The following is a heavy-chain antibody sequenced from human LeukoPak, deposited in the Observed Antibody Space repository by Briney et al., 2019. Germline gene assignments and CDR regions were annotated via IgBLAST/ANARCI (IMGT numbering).Heavy chain of an antibody. V-gene: IGHV4-39*01. D-gene: IGHD2-15*01. Sequence: SETLSLTCTVSGGSISSSSYYWGWIRQPPGKGLEWIGSIYYSGSTYYNPSLKSRVTISVDTSKNQFSLKLSSVTAADTAVYYCARHPRAYCSGGSCYHDWFDPWGQGTLVTVSS. J-gene: IGHJ5*02. CDR1: GGSISSSSYY. CDR3: ARHPRAYCSGGSCYHDWFDP. CDR2: IYYSGST.